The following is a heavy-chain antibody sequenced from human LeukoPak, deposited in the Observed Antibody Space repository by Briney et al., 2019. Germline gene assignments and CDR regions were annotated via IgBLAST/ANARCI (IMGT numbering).Heavy chain of an antibody. J-gene: IGHJ6*03. CDR1: GFTFRIAG. CDR3: AKDHRVCSGGSCYFSYYYYMDV. V-gene: IGHV3-30*02. Sequence: PGGALRLSCAPSGFTFRIAGMHWVPPAPGRGLGRVAFIRFDGSNKYYADSVKGRFTISRDNFKNTRYLQMDSLRPEDTAAHYCAKDHRVCSGGSCYFSYYYYMDVWGKGATVTVSS. CDR2: IRFDGSNK. D-gene: IGHD2-15*01.